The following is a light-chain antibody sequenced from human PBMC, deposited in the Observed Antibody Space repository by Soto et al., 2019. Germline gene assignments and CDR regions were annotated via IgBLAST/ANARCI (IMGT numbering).Light chain of an antibody. CDR1: SSDVASYNY. V-gene: IGLV2-8*01. Sequence: QSALTQPPSASGSPGQSVTISCSGTSSDVASYNYVSWYQQHPGKAPKLIIYEVSKRPSGVPDRFSGSKSGDTASLTVSGRQAEDEADYYCSAHVGSGIVGGGTKLTVL. CDR3: SAHVGSGI. CDR2: EVS. J-gene: IGLJ2*01.